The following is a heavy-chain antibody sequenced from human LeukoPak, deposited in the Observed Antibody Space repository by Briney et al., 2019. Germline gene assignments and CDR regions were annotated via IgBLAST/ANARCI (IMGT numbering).Heavy chain of an antibody. CDR2: IIPIFGTA. CDR1: GGTFSSYA. J-gene: IGHJ4*02. CDR3: ARGDYYDSSGYPGD. Sequence: ASVKFSCKASGGTFSSYAISWVRQAPGQGLEWMGGIIPIFGTANYAQKFQGRVTITADESTSTAYMELSGLRSEDTAVYYCARGDYYDSSGYPGDWGQGTLVTVSS. D-gene: IGHD3-22*01. V-gene: IGHV1-69*13.